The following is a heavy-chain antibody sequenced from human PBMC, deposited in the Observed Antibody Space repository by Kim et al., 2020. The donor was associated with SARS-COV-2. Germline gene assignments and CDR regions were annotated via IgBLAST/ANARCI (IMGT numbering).Heavy chain of an antibody. J-gene: IGHJ4*02. V-gene: IGHV4-34*01. Sequence: SETLSLTCGVHGGSFNNYYRTWVRQPPGKGLEWIGEIHPSGITNYNPSLESRVTISLDTSRNQFSLKLNSVTAADTAVYDCARGLDPYKIGADWGQGTL. CDR1: GGSFNNYY. D-gene: IGHD3-16*01. CDR3: ARGLDPYKIGAD. CDR2: IHPSGIT.